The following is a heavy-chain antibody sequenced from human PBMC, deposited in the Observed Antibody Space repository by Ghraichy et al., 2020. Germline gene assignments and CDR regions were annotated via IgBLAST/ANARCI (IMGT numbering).Heavy chain of an antibody. J-gene: IGHJ5*02. CDR1: GGSFSGYY. Sequence: SETLSLTCAVYGGSFSGYYWSWIRQPPGKGLEWIGEINHSGSTNYNPSLKSRVTISVDTSKNQFSLKLSSVTAADTAVYYFARWGVWSGTPFDPWGQGTLVTVSS. CDR2: INHSGST. D-gene: IGHD3-3*01. CDR3: ARWGVWSGTPFDP. V-gene: IGHV4-34*01.